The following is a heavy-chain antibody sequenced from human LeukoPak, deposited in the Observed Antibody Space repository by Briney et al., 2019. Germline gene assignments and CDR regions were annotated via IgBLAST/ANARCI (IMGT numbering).Heavy chain of an antibody. CDR3: ARGLTACSGGSCYLNWFDP. CDR2: IYYSGST. J-gene: IGHJ5*02. Sequence: SETLSLTCTVSGGSISSYYWSWIRQPPGKGLEWIGYIYYSGSTNYNPSLKSRVTISVDTSKNQFSLKLSSVTAADPAVYYCARGLTACSGGSCYLNWFDPWGQGTLVTVSS. D-gene: IGHD2-15*01. V-gene: IGHV4-59*01. CDR1: GGSISSYY.